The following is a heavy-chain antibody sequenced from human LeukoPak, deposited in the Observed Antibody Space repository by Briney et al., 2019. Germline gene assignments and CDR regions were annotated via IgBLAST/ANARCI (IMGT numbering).Heavy chain of an antibody. Sequence: SETLSLTCTVSGGSISSYYWSWIRQRAGKGLEWIGHIYTSGSTNYNPSLKSRVTMSVDTSKNQFSLKPRSVTAADTAVYYCARVGDYALKDWGQGTLVTVSS. CDR3: ARVGDYALKD. CDR1: GGSISSYY. D-gene: IGHD3-16*01. CDR2: IYTSGST. V-gene: IGHV4-4*07. J-gene: IGHJ4*01.